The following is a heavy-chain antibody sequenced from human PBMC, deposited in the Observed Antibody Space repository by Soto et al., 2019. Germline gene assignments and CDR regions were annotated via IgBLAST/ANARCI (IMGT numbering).Heavy chain of an antibody. Sequence: GESLKISCRGSGYSLTTYWIAWVRQMPGKGLEWMGIIYPGDSETRYGPSFQGQVTISADKSINTVYLQWSSLKASDTAMYYCATTRSGWFYFEYWGQGTLVTVSS. J-gene: IGHJ4*02. CDR3: ATTRSGWFYFEY. D-gene: IGHD6-19*01. CDR2: IYPGDSET. CDR1: GYSLTTYW. V-gene: IGHV5-51*01.